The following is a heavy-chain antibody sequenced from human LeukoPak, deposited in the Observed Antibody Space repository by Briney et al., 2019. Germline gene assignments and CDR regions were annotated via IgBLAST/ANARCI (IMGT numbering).Heavy chain of an antibody. CDR2: ISSSGSTI. CDR3: AELGITMIGGV. D-gene: IGHD3-10*02. CDR1: GFTFSIYS. J-gene: IGHJ6*04. Sequence: GGSLRLSCAASGFTFSIYSMNWVRQAPGKGLEWISYISSSGSTIYYADSVKGRFAISRDNAKNSLYLQMNSLRAEDTAVYYCAELGITMIGGVWGKGTTVTISS. V-gene: IGHV3-48*04.